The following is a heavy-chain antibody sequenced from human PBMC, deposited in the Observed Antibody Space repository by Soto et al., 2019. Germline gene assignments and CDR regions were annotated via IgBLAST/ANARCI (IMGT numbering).Heavy chain of an antibody. CDR2: IIPIFGTA. CDR1: GGTVSSYA. V-gene: IGHV1-69*13. Sequence: ASVKVSCKASGGTVSSYAISWVRQAPGQGLEWMGGIIPIFGTANYAQKFQGRVTITADESTSTAYMELSSLRSEETAVYYCARVLRDSSRWSPYYYGMDVWGKGTMVTVSS. D-gene: IGHD6-13*01. CDR3: ARVLRDSSRWSPYYYGMDV. J-gene: IGHJ6*04.